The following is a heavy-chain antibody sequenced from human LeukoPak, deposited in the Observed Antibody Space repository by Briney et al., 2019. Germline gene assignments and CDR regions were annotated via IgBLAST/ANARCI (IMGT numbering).Heavy chain of an antibody. V-gene: IGHV6-1*01. CDR3: ARGGDPRSPDAFDI. J-gene: IGHJ3*02. D-gene: IGHD3-16*01. CDR2: TYYRSKWYN. CDR1: GDSFSSNSAA. Sequence: KSSQTLSLTCAISGDSFSSNSAAWNWIRQSPSRGLEWLGRTYYRSKWYNDYAVSVKSRITINPDTSKNQFSLQLNSVTPEDTAVYYCARGGDPRSPDAFDIWGQGTMVTVSS.